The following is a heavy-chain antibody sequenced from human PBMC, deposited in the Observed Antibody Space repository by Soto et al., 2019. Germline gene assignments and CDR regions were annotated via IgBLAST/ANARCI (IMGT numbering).Heavy chain of an antibody. CDR2: ISRSSSYI. CDR3: ARYGLKLWRGPYDYYNGMDV. CDR1: GFNFSGYS. J-gene: IGHJ6*02. D-gene: IGHD5-18*01. V-gene: IGHV3-21*01. Sequence: WGSLRLSCAASGFNFSGYSMNWVRQAPGKGLEWVSSISRSSSYIYYADSVKGRFTISRDNAKNSLYLQMNRLRAEGTAVYYCARYGLKLWRGPYDYYNGMDVLGQVNPGHRLL.